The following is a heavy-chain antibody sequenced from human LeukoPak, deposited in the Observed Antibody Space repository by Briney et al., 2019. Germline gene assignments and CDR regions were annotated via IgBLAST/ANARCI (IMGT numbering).Heavy chain of an antibody. V-gene: IGHV3-73*01. Sequence: GGSLRLSCAGSGFTFSDCAIHWVRQAPGKGLEWVSRIDSRAKSHATAYAASVRGRFTVSRDDSKSTAWLQMNSLETEDTAVYFCTRDGGSWSHLDFWGQGTLVTVSS. CDR3: TRDGGSWSHLDF. J-gene: IGHJ4*02. CDR2: IDSRAKSHAT. CDR1: GFTFSDCA. D-gene: IGHD2-15*01.